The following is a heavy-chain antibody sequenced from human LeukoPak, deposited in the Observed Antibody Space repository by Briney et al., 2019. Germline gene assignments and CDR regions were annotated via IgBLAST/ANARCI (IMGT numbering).Heavy chain of an antibody. J-gene: IGHJ5*02. Sequence: GGSLRLSCAASVFPLCGYSMNWVRQAPGKGLEWVSYIRGSGGSTYYADSVKGRFTISRDISKNTLYLQMNSLRAEDTAVYYCAKEGYSSSWYSLYNWFDPWGQGTLVTVSS. CDR2: IRGSGGST. CDR1: VFPLCGYS. V-gene: IGHV3-23*01. CDR3: AKEGYSSSWYSLYNWFDP. D-gene: IGHD6-13*01.